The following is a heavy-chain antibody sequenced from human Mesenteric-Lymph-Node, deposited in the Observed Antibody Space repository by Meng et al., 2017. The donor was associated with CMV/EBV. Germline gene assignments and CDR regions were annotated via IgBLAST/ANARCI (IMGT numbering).Heavy chain of an antibody. CDR1: GGSISSSSYY. D-gene: IGHD3-10*01. V-gene: IGHV4-39*01. CDR3: ARPHYYGSGSSPWFDP. CDR2: IYYSGST. Sequence: QLQLQESGPGLWKPSETLSLTCTFSGGSISSSSYYWGWIRQPPGKGLEWIGSIYYSGSTYYNPSLKSRVTISVDTSKNQFSLKLSSVTAADTAVYYCARPHYYGSGSSPWFDPWGQGTLVTVSS. J-gene: IGHJ5*02.